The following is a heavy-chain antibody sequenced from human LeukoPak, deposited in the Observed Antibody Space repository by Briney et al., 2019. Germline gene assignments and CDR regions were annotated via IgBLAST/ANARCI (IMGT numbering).Heavy chain of an antibody. CDR3: AREGDGYNNYFDY. D-gene: IGHD5-24*01. CDR2: ISTDGSST. Sequence: HPGGSLRLSCAASGFTFSNYWMHWVRQAPGKGLVWVSRISTDGSSTSYADSVKGRFTISRDNAKNTLYLQMNSLRAEDTAVYYCAREGDGYNNYFDYWGQGTLVTVSS. V-gene: IGHV3-74*01. J-gene: IGHJ4*02. CDR1: GFTFSNYW.